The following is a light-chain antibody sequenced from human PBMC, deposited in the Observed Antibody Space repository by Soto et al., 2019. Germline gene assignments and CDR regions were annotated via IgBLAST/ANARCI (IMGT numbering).Light chain of an antibody. Sequence: DIQMTQSPSTLSASVGDRVTITCRASQTINRLLAWYQQKPGKAPRLLIYDASSLESGVPSRFSGSGSGTEFTLTISSLQPDDFATYYCQHKRFGQGTKVESK. V-gene: IGKV1-5*01. CDR1: QTINRL. J-gene: IGKJ1*01. CDR2: DAS. CDR3: QHKR.